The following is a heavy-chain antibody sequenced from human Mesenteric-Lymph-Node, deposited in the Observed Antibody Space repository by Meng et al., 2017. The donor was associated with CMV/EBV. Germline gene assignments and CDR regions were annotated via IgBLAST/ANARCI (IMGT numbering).Heavy chain of an antibody. Sequence: ASVKVSCKASGYTFTSYGISWVRQAPGQGLEWMGWISAYNGNTNYAQKLQGRVTMTTDTSTNTAYMELRSLRSDDTAVYYCARDNYYDSSGHHSAYYYGMDVWGQGTTVTVSS. CDR1: GYTFTSYG. CDR3: ARDNYYDSSGHHSAYYYGMDV. V-gene: IGHV1-18*01. CDR2: ISAYNGNT. J-gene: IGHJ6*02. D-gene: IGHD3-22*01.